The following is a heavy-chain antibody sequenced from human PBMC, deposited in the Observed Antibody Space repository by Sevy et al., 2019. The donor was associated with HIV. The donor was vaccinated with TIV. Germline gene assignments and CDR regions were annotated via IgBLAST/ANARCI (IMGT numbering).Heavy chain of an antibody. V-gene: IGHV1-2*02. J-gene: IGHJ6*02. D-gene: IGHD3-3*01. CDR3: ARDHDFDFWSGYYTQGPYGMDV. CDR2: INPNSGGT. CDR1: GYTFTGYY. Sequence: ASVKVSCKASGYTFTGYYMHWVRQAPGQGLEWMGWINPNSGGTNYSQKFQGRVTMTRDTSISTAYMELVRLRSDDTAVYYCARDHDFDFWSGYYTQGPYGMDVWGQGTTVTVSS.